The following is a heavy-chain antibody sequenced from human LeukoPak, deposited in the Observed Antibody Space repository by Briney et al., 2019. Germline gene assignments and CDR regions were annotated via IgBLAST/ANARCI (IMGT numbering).Heavy chain of an antibody. J-gene: IGHJ4*02. D-gene: IGHD6-19*01. V-gene: IGHV3-30*04. CDR2: ISDDGRQK. Sequence: PGRSLRLSCAASGFTFSRYAMHWVRQTPGKGLEWMAIISDDGRQKYYADSVEGRFTISRDNSKNTLSLQMNSLRAEDTAVYYCAKGDGSFVVDFWGQGTLVTVSS. CDR1: GFTFSRYA. CDR3: AKGDGSFVVDF.